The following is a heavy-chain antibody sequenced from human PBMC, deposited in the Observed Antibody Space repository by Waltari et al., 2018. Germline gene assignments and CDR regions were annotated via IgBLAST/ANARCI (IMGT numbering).Heavy chain of an antibody. Sequence: QVQLQESGPGLVKPSETLSPTCSVSGEATSIYFWSWIRQSAGKGLAWIGRLYPRGTHDYNPSLKSRVTMSVDTSKNHFYLNLTSVTAADTAVYYCARGEYGRSDYWGQGTLVTVSS. CDR2: LYPRGTH. D-gene: IGHD3-10*01. V-gene: IGHV4-4*07. CDR3: ARGEYGRSDY. J-gene: IGHJ4*02. CDR1: GEATSIYF.